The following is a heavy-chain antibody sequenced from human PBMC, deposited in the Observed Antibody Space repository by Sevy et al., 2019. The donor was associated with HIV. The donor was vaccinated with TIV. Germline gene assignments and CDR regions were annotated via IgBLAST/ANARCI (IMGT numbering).Heavy chain of an antibody. CDR1: GGSISSGGYY. V-gene: IGHV4-31*03. D-gene: IGHD5-18*01. Sequence: SDTLSLTCTVSGGSISSGGYYWSWIRQHPGKGLEWIGYIYYSGSTYYNPSLKSRVTISVDTSKNQFSLKLSSVTAADTAVYYCARGGIQLWLIHYFDYWGQGTLVTVSS. CDR2: IYYSGST. CDR3: ARGGIQLWLIHYFDY. J-gene: IGHJ4*02.